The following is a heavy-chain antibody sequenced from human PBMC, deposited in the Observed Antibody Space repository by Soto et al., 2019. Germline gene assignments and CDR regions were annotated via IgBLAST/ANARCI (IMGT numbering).Heavy chain of an antibody. Sequence: SETLSLTCTVSGGSISGGGYYWSWIRQHPGKGLEWIGYIYYSGSTYYNPSLKSRVIISLDTSKNQFSLKLSSVTAADTAVYYCARGTEAAFYNYGMDVWGQGTTVTVSS. J-gene: IGHJ6*02. CDR3: ARGTEAAFYNYGMDV. CDR1: GGSISGGGYY. CDR2: IYYSGST. V-gene: IGHV4-31*03. D-gene: IGHD1-1*01.